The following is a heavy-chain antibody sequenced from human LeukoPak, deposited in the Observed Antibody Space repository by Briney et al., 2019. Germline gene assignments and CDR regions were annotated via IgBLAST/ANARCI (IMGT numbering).Heavy chain of an antibody. CDR1: GFTFSSYA. CDR3: ARDTGYYYGSGSYYKSLDY. Sequence: GGSLRLSCAASGFTFSSYAMSWVRQAPGKGLEWVSAISGSGGSTYYADSVKGRFTISRDNSKNTLYLQMNSLRAEATAVYYCARDTGYYYGSGSYYKSLDYWGQGTLVTVSS. D-gene: IGHD3-10*01. J-gene: IGHJ4*02. V-gene: IGHV3-23*01. CDR2: ISGSGGST.